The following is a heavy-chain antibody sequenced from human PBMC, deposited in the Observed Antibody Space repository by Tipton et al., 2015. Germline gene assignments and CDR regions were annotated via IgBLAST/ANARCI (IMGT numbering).Heavy chain of an antibody. J-gene: IGHJ4*02. CDR3: AREKRISIFGVLIPPFDF. CDR1: GDSVSNYF. V-gene: IGHV4-4*07. D-gene: IGHD3-3*01. CDR2: IQTSGNT. Sequence: TLSLTCTIPGDSVSNYFWSWIRQPAGKGLEWIGRIQTSGNTNYNPSLKSRVTMSAGTSKNQSSLKLSSVTAADTAVYYCAREKRISIFGVLIPPFDFWGQGALVSVSS.